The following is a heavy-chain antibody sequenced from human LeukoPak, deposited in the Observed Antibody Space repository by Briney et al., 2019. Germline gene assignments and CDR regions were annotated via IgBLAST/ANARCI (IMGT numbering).Heavy chain of an antibody. CDR1: GYIFTGFY. Sequence: ASVKVSCKASGYIFTGFYIHWVRQPPGPGHERMGWMNPTSGATTYAENFQGRVTMTRDTSITTASMELTRLTSDDTAVYYCARGGVVAAAIEGDPPRRFAYWGQGTLVTVSS. J-gene: IGHJ4*02. D-gene: IGHD2-2*01. CDR2: MNPTSGAT. V-gene: IGHV1-2*02. CDR3: ARGGVVAAAIEGDPPRRFAY.